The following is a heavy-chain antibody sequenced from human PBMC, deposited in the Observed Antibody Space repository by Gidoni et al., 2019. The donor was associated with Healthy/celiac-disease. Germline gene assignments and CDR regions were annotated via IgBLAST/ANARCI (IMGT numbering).Heavy chain of an antibody. D-gene: IGHD3-3*01. J-gene: IGHJ4*02. CDR3: ITGDLLR. Sequence: EVQLVEPGGGLVKPGGSLRLSCADAGLTFSRAWMSWVRQAPGKGLEWVGRLKSKTDGETTDFAAPVKGRFTISRDDSKNTLYLQMNSLKTEDTGVYYCITGDLLRGGQGTLVTVSS. V-gene: IGHV3-15*01. CDR1: GLTFSRAW. CDR2: LKSKTDGETT.